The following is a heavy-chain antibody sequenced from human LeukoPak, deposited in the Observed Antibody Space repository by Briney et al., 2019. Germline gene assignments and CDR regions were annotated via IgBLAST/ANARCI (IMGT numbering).Heavy chain of an antibody. D-gene: IGHD3-22*01. CDR3: ARAPGGYYDSSGSYFY. CDR2: INPNSGGT. Sequence: GASVKVSCKASGYTFTGYYMHWVRQAPGQGLEWMGWINPNSGGTNYAQKFQGRVTMTRDTSISTAYMELSRLRSDDTAVYYCARAPGGYYDSSGSYFYWGQGTLVTVSS. J-gene: IGHJ4*02. CDR1: GYTFTGYY. V-gene: IGHV1-2*02.